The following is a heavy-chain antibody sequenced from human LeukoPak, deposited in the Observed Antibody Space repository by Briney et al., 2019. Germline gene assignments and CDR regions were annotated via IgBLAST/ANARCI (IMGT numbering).Heavy chain of an antibody. D-gene: IGHD3-22*01. CDR2: INHSGST. CDR1: GGSFSGYY. CDR3: AREYYYDSSGYYLPNYYYYGMDV. Sequence: SETLSLTCAVYGGSFSGYYWSWIRQPPGKGLEWIGEINHSGSTNYNPSLKSRVTISVDTSKNQFSLKLSSVTAADTAVYYCAREYYYDSSGYYLPNYYYYGMDVWGQGTTVTVSS. J-gene: IGHJ6*02. V-gene: IGHV4-34*01.